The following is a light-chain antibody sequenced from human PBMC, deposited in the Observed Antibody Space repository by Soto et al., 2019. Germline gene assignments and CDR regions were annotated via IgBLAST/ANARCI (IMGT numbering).Light chain of an antibody. CDR2: AAS. V-gene: IGKV1-39*01. J-gene: IGKJ4*01. CDR3: QQSYRLPLA. CDR1: QNINSH. Sequence: DIPMTQSPSYLSASVGDRVTITCRASQNINSHLNWYQQKPGKAPDLLIYAASSLQGGVPSRFSGSGSGTDFTLTITSLQSEDLATYYCQQSYRLPLAFGGGTKVEIK.